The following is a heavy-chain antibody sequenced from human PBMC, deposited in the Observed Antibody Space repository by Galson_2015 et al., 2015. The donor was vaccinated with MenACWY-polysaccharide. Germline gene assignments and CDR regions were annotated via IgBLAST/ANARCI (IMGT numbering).Heavy chain of an antibody. Sequence: PALVKPTQTLTLTCTFSGFSLSTSGMCVSWIRQPPGKALEWLALIDRDDDKYYSTSLKTRLTISKDTSKNQVVLTMTNMDPVDTATYYCARTRGYYDFWSGYYHDYWGQGTLVTVSS. V-gene: IGHV2-70*01. J-gene: IGHJ4*02. D-gene: IGHD3-3*01. CDR3: ARTRGYYDFWSGYYHDY. CDR2: IDRDDDK. CDR1: GFSLSTSGMC.